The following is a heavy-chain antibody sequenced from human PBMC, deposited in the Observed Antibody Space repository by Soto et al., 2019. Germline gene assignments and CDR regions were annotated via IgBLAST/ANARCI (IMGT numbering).Heavy chain of an antibody. J-gene: IGHJ4*02. Sequence: SETLSLTCTVSGGSISSSNYYWGWIRQPPGKGLEWIGSIYYSGSTYYNPSLKSRVTISVHTSKNQFSLKLSSVTAADTAVYYCARHTEAVATIDYWGQGTLVTVSS. CDR2: IYYSGST. CDR1: GGSISSSNYY. D-gene: IGHD6-19*01. V-gene: IGHV4-39*01. CDR3: ARHTEAVATIDY.